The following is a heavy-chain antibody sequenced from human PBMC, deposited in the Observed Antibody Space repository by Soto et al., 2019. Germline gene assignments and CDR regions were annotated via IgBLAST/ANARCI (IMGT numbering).Heavy chain of an antibody. CDR2: IWYDGSNK. CDR3: AREGGYDFWSAYDFDY. Sequence: QVQLVESGGGVVQPGRSLRLSCAASGFTFSSYGMHWVRQAQGKGLEWVAVIWYDGSNKYYADSVKGRFTISRDNSKNTLYLQMNSLRAEDTAVYYCAREGGYDFWSAYDFDYWGQGTLVTVSS. CDR1: GFTFSSYG. J-gene: IGHJ4*02. D-gene: IGHD3-3*01. V-gene: IGHV3-33*01.